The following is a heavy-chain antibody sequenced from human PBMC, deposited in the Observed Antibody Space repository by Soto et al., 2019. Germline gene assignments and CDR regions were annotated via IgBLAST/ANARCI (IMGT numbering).Heavy chain of an antibody. Sequence: GGSLRLSCVASVGSGFTFTDYAMAWVRQAPEEGLEWVSGISGSDYRTYYADSVKGRFTISRDNSKNTLFLQMSSLRAEDTAIYYCVGDYGGLEGFDVWGQGTMVTVSS. J-gene: IGHJ3*01. CDR3: VGDYGGLEGFDV. V-gene: IGHV3-23*01. D-gene: IGHD4-17*01. CDR2: ISGSDYRT. CDR1: VGSGFTFTDYA.